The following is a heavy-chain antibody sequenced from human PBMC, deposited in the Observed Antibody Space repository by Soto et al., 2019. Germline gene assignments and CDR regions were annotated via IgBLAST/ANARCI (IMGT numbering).Heavy chain of an antibody. J-gene: IGHJ4*02. V-gene: IGHV1-69*13. Sequence: SVKVSCKASGGTFSSYAISWVRQAPGQGLEWMGGIIPIFGTANYAQKFQGRVTITADESTSTAYMELSSLRSEDTAVYYCAREVSWSYSENYYFDYWGQGTLVTVSS. CDR1: GGTFSSYA. CDR2: IIPIFGTA. D-gene: IGHD1-26*01. CDR3: AREVSWSYSENYYFDY.